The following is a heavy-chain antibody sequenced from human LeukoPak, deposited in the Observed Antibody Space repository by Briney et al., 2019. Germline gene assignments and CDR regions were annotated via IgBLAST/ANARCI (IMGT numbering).Heavy chain of an antibody. CDR3: ARFGYVAAVDV. CDR2: INPAGSET. CDR1: GFSFSAYW. D-gene: IGHD2-15*01. Sequence: GGSLRLSRAASGFSFSAYWMTWVRQAPGTGVEGVANINPAGSETYYADTVKGRFSISRDNAKNLVYLQMNSLRAEDTAVYHCARFGYVAAVDVWGQGTPVTVSS. V-gene: IGHV3-7*01. J-gene: IGHJ4*02.